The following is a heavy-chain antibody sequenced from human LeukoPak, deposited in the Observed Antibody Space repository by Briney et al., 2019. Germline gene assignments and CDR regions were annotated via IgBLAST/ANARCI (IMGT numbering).Heavy chain of an antibody. CDR2: ISYDGSNK. V-gene: IGHV3-30*18. J-gene: IGHJ5*02. CDR1: GFTLITHG. D-gene: IGHD1-26*01. Sequence: GGSLRLSCAASGFTLITHGMPWVRQAPGKGLEWVAVISYDGSNKYYADSVKGRFTISRDNSKNTLYLQMNSLRAEDTAVYYCAKDSGPRALTWGQGTLVTVSS. CDR3: AKDSGPRALT.